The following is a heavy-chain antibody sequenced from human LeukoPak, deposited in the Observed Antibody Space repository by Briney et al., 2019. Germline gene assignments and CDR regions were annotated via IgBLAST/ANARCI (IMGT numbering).Heavy chain of an antibody. CDR2: ISGSGGST. Sequence: GRSLRLSCAASGFTFSSYAMSWVRQAPGKGLEWVSAISGSGGSTYYADSVKGRFTISRDNSKNTLYLQMNSLRAEDTAVYYCAEYYDFWSGDVNWFDPWGQGTLVTVSS. CDR1: GFTFSSYA. J-gene: IGHJ5*02. V-gene: IGHV3-23*01. CDR3: AEYYDFWSGDVNWFDP. D-gene: IGHD3-3*01.